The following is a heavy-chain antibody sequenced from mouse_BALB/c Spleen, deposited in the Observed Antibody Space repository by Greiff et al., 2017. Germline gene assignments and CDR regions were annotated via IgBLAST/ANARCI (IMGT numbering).Heavy chain of an antibody. CDR2: ISYSGST. Sequence: EVKLMESGPSLVKPSQTLSLTCSVTGDSITSGYWNWIRKFPGNKLEYMGYISYSGSTYYNPSLKSRISITRDTSKNQYYLQLNSVTTEDTATYYCARWGSSYWYFDVWGAGTTVTVSS. J-gene: IGHJ1*01. V-gene: IGHV3-8*02. CDR3: ARWGSSYWYFDV. D-gene: IGHD1-1*01. CDR1: GDSITSGY.